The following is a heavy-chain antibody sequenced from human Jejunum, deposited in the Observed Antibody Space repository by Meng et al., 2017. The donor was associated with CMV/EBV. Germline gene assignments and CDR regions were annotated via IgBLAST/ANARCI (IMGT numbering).Heavy chain of an antibody. V-gene: IGHV1-2*02. CDR3: ARVRRGVNDAFDD. Sequence: ASGTTFTDYFLHWLRQAPGQGPEWMGWINPNSGGTNYAQRFQGRVSVTRDTSISTAYMEVRSLRSDDTAVYYCARVRRGVNDAFDDWGQGTMVTVSS. CDR2: INPNSGGT. D-gene: IGHD3-3*01. CDR1: GTTFTDYF. J-gene: IGHJ3*01.